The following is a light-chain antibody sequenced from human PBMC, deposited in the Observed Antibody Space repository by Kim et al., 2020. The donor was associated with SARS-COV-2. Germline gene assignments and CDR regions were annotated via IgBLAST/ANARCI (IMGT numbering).Light chain of an antibody. CDR3: QQYGNSPYT. V-gene: IGKV3-20*01. Sequence: LSPGERATLSCRASQRVSSDYLAWYQQNPGQAPRLLIHTATSRASGVPDRFSGSGSGTDFTLSINRLEPGDFAVYYCQQYGNSPYTFGQGTKLEI. J-gene: IGKJ2*01. CDR1: QRVSSDY. CDR2: TAT.